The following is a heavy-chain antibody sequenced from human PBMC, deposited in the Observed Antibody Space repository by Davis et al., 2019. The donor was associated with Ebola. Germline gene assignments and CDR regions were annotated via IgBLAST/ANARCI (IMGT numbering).Heavy chain of an antibody. J-gene: IGHJ6*02. CDR1: GFTFDDYA. D-gene: IGHD3-10*01. Sequence: SLKISCAASGFTFDDYAMHWVRQAPGKGLEWVSGISWNSGSIGYADSVKGRFTISRDNAKNSLYLQMNSLRAEDTALYYCAKAHSGRPGKWDYYYGMDVWGQGTTVTVSS. CDR3: AKAHSGRPGKWDYYYGMDV. CDR2: ISWNSGSI. V-gene: IGHV3-9*01.